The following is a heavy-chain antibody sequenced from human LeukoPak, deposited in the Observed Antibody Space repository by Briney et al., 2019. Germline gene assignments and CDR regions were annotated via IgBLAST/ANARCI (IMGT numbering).Heavy chain of an antibody. J-gene: IGHJ6*03. CDR2: IYPGDSDT. CDR3: ARRNYYCYMDV. Sequence: GESLKISCKGSGYSFTSYWIGWVRQMPGKGLEWMGIIYPGDSDTRYRPSFHGQVTISAHKSISTAYLQSGSLKAANTAMYYCARRNYYCYMDVWGKGTTVTVSS. CDR1: GYSFTSYW. V-gene: IGHV5-51*01.